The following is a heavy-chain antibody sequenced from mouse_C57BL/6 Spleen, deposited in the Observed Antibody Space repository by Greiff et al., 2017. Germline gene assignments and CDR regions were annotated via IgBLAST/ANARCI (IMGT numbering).Heavy chain of an antibody. CDR1: GYTFTSYW. CDR2: IYPGNSDT. Sequence: VQLQQSGTVLARPGASVKMSCTTSGYTFTSYWMHWVKQRPGQGLEWIGAIYPGNSDTSYNQKFQGKAKLTAVTSASTAYMELSSLTNEDSAVYYCTREDGYSYAWFAYWGQGTLVTVSA. CDR3: TREDGYSYAWFAY. D-gene: IGHD2-3*01. J-gene: IGHJ3*01. V-gene: IGHV1-5*01.